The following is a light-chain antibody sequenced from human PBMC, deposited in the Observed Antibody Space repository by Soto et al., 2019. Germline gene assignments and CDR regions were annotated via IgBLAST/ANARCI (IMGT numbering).Light chain of an antibody. CDR2: EVN. J-gene: IGLJ1*01. Sequence: QSVLTQPPSASGSPGQSVTISCTGTSTDVGGYDYVSWYQQHPGKVPKLMIYEVNKRPSGVPDRLSGSKSGNTASLTVSGLAPEDAADFNCTSYAGGNNVFGTGTKLTVL. CDR1: STDVGGYDY. V-gene: IGLV2-8*01. CDR3: TSYAGGNNV.